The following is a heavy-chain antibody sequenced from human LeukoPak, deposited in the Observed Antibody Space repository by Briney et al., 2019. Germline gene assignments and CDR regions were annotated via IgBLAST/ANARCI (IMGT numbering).Heavy chain of an antibody. CDR2: ISRKSDSI. CDR1: GFTFDDYA. J-gene: IGHJ3*02. V-gene: IGHV3-9*01. Sequence: GGSLRLSCAASGFTFDDYAMHWVRQAPGKGLEWVSGISRKSDSIGYADSVKGRFAISRDNAKNSLYLQMNSLRVEDTALYYCARRAQSFDIWGQGTMVTVSS. CDR3: ARRAQSFDI.